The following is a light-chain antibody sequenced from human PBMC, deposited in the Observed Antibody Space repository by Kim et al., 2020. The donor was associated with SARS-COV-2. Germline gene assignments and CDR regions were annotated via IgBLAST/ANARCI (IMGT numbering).Light chain of an antibody. CDR3: QQSYSTPPT. Sequence: ASVGDRVTITCRASQSISSYLNWYQQKPGKAPKLLIYAASSLQSGVPSRFSGSGSGTDFTLTISSLQPEDCAPYYCQQSYSTPPTFGGWPKVDIK. CDR1: QSISSY. V-gene: IGKV1-39*01. CDR2: AAS. J-gene: IGKJ4*01.